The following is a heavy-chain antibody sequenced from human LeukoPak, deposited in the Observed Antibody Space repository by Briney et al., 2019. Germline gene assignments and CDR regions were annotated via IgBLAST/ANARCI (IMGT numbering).Heavy chain of an antibody. V-gene: IGHV3-66*04. Sequence: PGGSLRLSCAASGFTVSSNYMSWVRQAPGKGLEWVSVIYSGGSTYYADSVKGRFTISRDNSKNTLYLQMNSLRAEDTAVYYCARQIVGATSGFDYWGQGTLVTVSS. J-gene: IGHJ4*02. CDR1: GFTVSSNY. D-gene: IGHD1-26*01. CDR2: IYSGGST. CDR3: ARQIVGATSGFDY.